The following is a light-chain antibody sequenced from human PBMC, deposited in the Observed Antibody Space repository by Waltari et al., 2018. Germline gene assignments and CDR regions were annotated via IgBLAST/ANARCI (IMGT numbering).Light chain of an antibody. Sequence: DIQMTQSPSTLSAYVGDRVTITCRASQSISSWLAWYQQKPGKAPKLLIFKASSLESGVPSRFSGSGSGTEFTLTISSLQADDSATYYCQQYNSHYTFGQGTKLEIK. CDR1: QSISSW. V-gene: IGKV1-5*03. CDR2: KAS. J-gene: IGKJ2*01. CDR3: QQYNSHYT.